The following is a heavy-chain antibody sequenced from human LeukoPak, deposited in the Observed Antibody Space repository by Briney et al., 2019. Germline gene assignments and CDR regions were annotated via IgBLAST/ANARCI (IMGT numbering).Heavy chain of an antibody. CDR1: GFTFSTYA. J-gene: IGHJ2*01. CDR3: ARVELRYFDWLPRDWYFDL. D-gene: IGHD3-9*01. CDR2: ISDDGRHN. V-gene: IGHV3-30*09. Sequence: PGGSLRLSCAASGFTFSTYAMNWVRQAPGKGLEWVAVISDDGRHNYYADSVKGRFAISRDNSKNTLYLQMNSLRAEDTAVYYCARVELRYFDWLPRDWYFDLWGRGTLVTVSS.